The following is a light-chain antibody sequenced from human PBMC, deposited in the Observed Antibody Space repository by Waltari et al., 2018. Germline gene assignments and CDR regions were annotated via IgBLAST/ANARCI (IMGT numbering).Light chain of an antibody. J-gene: IGLJ1*01. CDR1: SDVGAYNY. CDR2: EVN. Sequence: SDVGAYNYVPWYQQHPGKAPKFMIYEVNKRPSGVPDRFSGSKSGNTASLTISGLQAEDEADYYCFSYAGSNTFVFGTGTEVTVL. CDR3: FSYAGSNTFV. V-gene: IGLV2-11*01.